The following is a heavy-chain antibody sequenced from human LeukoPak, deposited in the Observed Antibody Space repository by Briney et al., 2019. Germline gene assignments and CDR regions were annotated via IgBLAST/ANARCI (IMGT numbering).Heavy chain of an antibody. CDR3: ARGREGYDYIWGSYRFDY. J-gene: IGHJ4*02. CDR2: INHSGST. D-gene: IGHD3-16*02. V-gene: IGHV4-34*01. CDR1: GGSFSGYY. Sequence: SETLSLTCAVYGGSFSGYYWSWIRQPPGKGLEWIGEINHSGSTNYNPSLKSRVTISVDTSKNQFSLKLSSVTAADTAVYYCARGREGYDYIWGSYRFDYWGQGTLVTVSS.